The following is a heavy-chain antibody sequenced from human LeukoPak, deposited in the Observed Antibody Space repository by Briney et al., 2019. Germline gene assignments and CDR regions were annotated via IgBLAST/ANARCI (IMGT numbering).Heavy chain of an antibody. CDR2: IYYSGST. CDR1: GGSISSSSYY. Sequence: SETLSLTCTVSGGSISSSSYYRGWIRQPPGKGLEWIGRIYYSGSTYYNPSLKSRVTISVDTSKNQFSLKLSSVTAADTAVYYCARDRYYYDSSGYGLWFDPWGQGTLVTVSS. CDR3: ARDRYYYDSSGYGLWFDP. J-gene: IGHJ5*02. V-gene: IGHV4-39*07. D-gene: IGHD3-22*01.